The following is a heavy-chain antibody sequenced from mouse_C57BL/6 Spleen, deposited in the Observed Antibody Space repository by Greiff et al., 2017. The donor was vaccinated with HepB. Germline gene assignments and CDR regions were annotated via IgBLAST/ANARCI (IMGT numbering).Heavy chain of an antibody. J-gene: IGHJ2*01. CDR3: ARSGLRRAYYFDY. CDR1: GYTFTSYW. Sequence: QVQLQQPGAELVMPGASVKLSCKASGYTFTSYWMHWVKQRPGQGLEWIGEIDPSDSYTNYNQKFKGQSTLTVDKSSSTAYMQLSSLTSEDSAVYYCARSGLRRAYYFDYWGQGTTLTVSS. D-gene: IGHD2-12*01. CDR2: IDPSDSYT. V-gene: IGHV1-69*01.